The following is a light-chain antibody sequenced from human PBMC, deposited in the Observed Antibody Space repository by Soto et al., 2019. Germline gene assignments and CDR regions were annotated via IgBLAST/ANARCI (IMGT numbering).Light chain of an antibody. Sequence: QSVLTQPPSASGTPGQRVTISCSGSSSNIGSNYVYWYQQRPGTAPKLLIYRNNQRPSGVPDRISGSKSGTSATLAISGLRSEDEADYDCAAGVFGTGTKVTVL. CDR2: RNN. CDR3: AAGV. J-gene: IGLJ1*01. CDR1: SSNIGSNY. V-gene: IGLV1-47*01.